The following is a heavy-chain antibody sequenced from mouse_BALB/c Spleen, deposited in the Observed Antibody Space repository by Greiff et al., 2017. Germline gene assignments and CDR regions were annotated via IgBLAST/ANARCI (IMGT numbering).Heavy chain of an antibody. CDR2: ISYDGSN. CDR3: AREGYDGAGFAY. V-gene: IGHV3-6*02. J-gene: IGHJ3*01. D-gene: IGHD2-2*01. CDR1: GYSITSGYY. Sequence: EVKLMESGPGLVKPSQSLSLTCSVTGYSITSGYYWNWIRQFPGNKLEWMGYISYDGSNNYNPSLKNRISITRDTSKNQFFLKLNSVTTEDTATYYCAREGYDGAGFAYWGQGTLVTVSA.